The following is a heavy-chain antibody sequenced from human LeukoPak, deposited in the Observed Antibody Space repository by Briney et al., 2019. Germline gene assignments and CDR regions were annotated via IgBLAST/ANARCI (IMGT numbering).Heavy chain of an antibody. V-gene: IGHV3-23*01. J-gene: IGHJ6*03. Sequence: PGGSLRLSCAASGFTFSSYVMSWVRQAPGKGLEWVSSISGSGGGTYYADSVKGRFTISRDNSKDTLYLQMNGLRADDTAVYYCANRARGTNYYMDVWGKGTTVTVSS. D-gene: IGHD1-7*01. CDR2: ISGSGGGT. CDR3: ANRARGTNYYMDV. CDR1: GFTFSSYV.